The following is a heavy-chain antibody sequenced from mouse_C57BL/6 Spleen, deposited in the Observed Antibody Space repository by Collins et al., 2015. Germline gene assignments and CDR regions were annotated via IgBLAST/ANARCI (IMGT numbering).Heavy chain of an antibody. CDR2: INPNNGGT. J-gene: IGHJ1*03. CDR1: GYTFTDYY. D-gene: IGHD1-1*01. Sequence: EVQLQQSGPELVKPGASVKISCKASGYTFTDYYMNWVKQSHGKSLEWIGDINPNNGGTSYNQKFKGKATLTVDKSSSTAYMELHSLTSEDSVVYFCARDYYGSSWYFDVWGTGTAVTVSS. V-gene: IGHV1-26*01. CDR3: ARDYYGSSWYFDV.